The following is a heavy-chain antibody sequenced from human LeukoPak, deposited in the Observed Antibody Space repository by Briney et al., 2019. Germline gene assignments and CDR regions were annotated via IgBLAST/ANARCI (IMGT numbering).Heavy chain of an antibody. V-gene: IGHV3-11*01. Sequence: GGSLRLSCAASGFTFTDYYMSWIRQAPGKGLEWLSYISSSGSTIYYADSVKGRFTISRDNAKNSLYLQMNSLRAEDTAVYYCARRAGAYSYPYDYWGQGTLVTVSS. CDR3: ARRAGAYSYPYDY. CDR2: ISSSGSTI. D-gene: IGHD4/OR15-4a*01. CDR1: GFTFTDYY. J-gene: IGHJ4*02.